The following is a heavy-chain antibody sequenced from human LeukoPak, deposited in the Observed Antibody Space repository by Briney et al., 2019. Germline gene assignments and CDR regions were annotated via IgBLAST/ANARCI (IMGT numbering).Heavy chain of an antibody. CDR1: GFTFSSYE. Sequence: PGGSLRLSCAASGFTFSSYEMNWVRQAPGKGLEWVSYISSSGSTIYYADSVKGRFTISRDNAKNSLYLQMNSLRAEDTAVYYCARHGTVTRAYYFDYWGQGALVTVSS. J-gene: IGHJ4*02. CDR2: ISSSGSTI. V-gene: IGHV3-48*03. D-gene: IGHD4-17*01. CDR3: ARHGTVTRAYYFDY.